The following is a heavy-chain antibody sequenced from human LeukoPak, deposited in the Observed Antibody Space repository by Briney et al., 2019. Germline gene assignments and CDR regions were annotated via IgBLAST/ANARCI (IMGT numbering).Heavy chain of an antibody. Sequence: AGGSLRLSCAASGFTFSSYAMSWVRQAPGKGLGWVSAISGSGGSTYYADSVMGRFTISRDNSRNTLYLQMNSLRAEDTAIYYCAKDFSGSYWPPDAFDIWGQGTMVTVSS. V-gene: IGHV3-23*01. CDR2: ISGSGGST. CDR3: AKDFSGSYWPPDAFDI. J-gene: IGHJ3*02. D-gene: IGHD1-26*01. CDR1: GFTFSSYA.